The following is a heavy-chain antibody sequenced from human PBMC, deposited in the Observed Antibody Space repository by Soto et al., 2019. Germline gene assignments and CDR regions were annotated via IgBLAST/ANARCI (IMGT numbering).Heavy chain of an antibody. CDR3: AKRPGSGSYYFDY. D-gene: IGHD3-10*01. CDR1: GFTFSSYG. V-gene: IGHV3-30*18. J-gene: IGHJ4*02. Sequence: GGSLRLSCAASGFTFSSYGMHWVRQAPGKGLEWVAVISYDGSNKYYADSVKGRFTISRDNSKNTLYLQMNSLRAEDTAVYYCAKRPGSGSYYFDYWGQGTLLTVSS. CDR2: ISYDGSNK.